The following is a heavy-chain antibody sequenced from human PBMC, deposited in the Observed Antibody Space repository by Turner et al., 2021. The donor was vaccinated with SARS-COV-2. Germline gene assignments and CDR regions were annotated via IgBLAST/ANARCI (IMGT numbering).Heavy chain of an antibody. Sequence: QVQLQESGPGLVKPSETLSPTCTVSGCSISSSSYFWGWLRQPPTKELEWIGSIYYSGTTYYNPSLKSRVSLSVDPSKNQFSLNLTSVTAADTALFYCARQAAGQELDYWGRGILVTVSS. CDR3: ARQAAGQELDY. CDR2: IYYSGTT. D-gene: IGHD3-10*01. J-gene: IGHJ4*01. CDR1: GCSISSSSYF. V-gene: IGHV4-39*01.